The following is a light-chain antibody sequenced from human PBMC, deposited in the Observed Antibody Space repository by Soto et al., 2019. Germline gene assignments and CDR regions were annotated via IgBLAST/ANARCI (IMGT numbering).Light chain of an antibody. CDR1: SCNVGGCND. V-gene: IGLV2-14*03. CDR3: RSYDSRLSPSV. CDR2: GDN. Sequence: QSVLTQPASVSGSPGQSVTISCTGTSCNVGGCNDVYWYQQLPGTAPKLLIYGDNNRPSGVSHRFSGSKSCATASLAITGLQPEDEADYYCRSYDSRLSPSVFGGGTKLTVL. J-gene: IGLJ2*01.